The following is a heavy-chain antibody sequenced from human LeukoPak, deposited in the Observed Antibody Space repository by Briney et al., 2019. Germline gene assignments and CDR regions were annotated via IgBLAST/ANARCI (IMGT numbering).Heavy chain of an antibody. V-gene: IGHV4-4*02. CDR2: MYLSGTT. CDR1: GDSINSLDL. J-gene: IGHJ4*02. Sequence: SETLSLTCIVSGDSINSLDLWSWVRQPPGKGLEWIGEMYLSGTTHSNPSVKSRVTISIDKSKNQFFLNLSSVTAADTAVYYCAGLVGRYSSGLYYYYFDYWGQGTLVTVSS. D-gene: IGHD3-22*01. CDR3: AGLVGRYSSGLYYYYFDY.